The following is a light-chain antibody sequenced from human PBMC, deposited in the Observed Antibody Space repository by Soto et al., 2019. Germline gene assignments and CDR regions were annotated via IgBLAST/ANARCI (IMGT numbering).Light chain of an antibody. CDR1: QSISSY. CDR2: AQS. J-gene: IGKJ1*01. CDR3: QQIYSNPET. V-gene: IGKV1-39*01. Sequence: DIQMTQSPSSLSASVADRVTITCRASQSISSYLDWYQQKTGKAPKLLIYAQSSLQSGVPSRFSGSGSGTDFTHTISSLQPEDISTYYRQQIYSNPETFGQGTKVEIK.